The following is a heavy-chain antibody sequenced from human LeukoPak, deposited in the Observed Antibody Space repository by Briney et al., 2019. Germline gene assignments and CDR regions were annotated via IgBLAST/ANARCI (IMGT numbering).Heavy chain of an antibody. CDR3: AKEPRRSETYYYDSTDY. J-gene: IGHJ4*02. V-gene: IGHV3-23*01. D-gene: IGHD3-22*01. CDR2: ISGSGGST. CDR1: GFTFSSYA. Sequence: PGGSLRLSCAASGFTFSSYAMSWVRQAPGKGLEWVSAISGSGGSTYYADSVKGRFTISRDNSKNTLYLQMNSLRAEDTAVYYCAKEPRRSETYYYDSTDYWGQGTLVTVSS.